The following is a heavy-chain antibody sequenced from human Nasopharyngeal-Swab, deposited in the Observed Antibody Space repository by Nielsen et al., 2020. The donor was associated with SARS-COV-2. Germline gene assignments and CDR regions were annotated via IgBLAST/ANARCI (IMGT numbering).Heavy chain of an antibody. CDR3: ATGVAVAGTPHSYYYYYYMDV. D-gene: IGHD6-19*01. CDR1: GYTLTELS. Sequence: ASVKVSCKVSGYTLTELSMHWVRQAPGKGLEWMGGFDPEDGETIYAQKFQGRVTMTEDTSTDTAYMGLSSLRSEDTAVYYCATGVAVAGTPHSYYYYYYMDVWGKGTTVTVSS. J-gene: IGHJ6*03. V-gene: IGHV1-24*01. CDR2: FDPEDGET.